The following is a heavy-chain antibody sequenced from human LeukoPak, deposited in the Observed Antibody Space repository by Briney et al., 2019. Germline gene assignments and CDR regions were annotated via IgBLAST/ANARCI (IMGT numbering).Heavy chain of an antibody. V-gene: IGHV4-38-2*02. D-gene: IGHD1-1*01. Sequence: SEALSLTCNVSGYSISSAYYWAWIRQSPGKGLEWIGSIDDGGSTSYNPSLRSRVAVSVDTSKNQLSLNLTSVTAADTAVYYCARVMGVQTFLDLYYFDYWGQGTLVTVSS. CDR2: IDDGGST. CDR3: ARVMGVQTFLDLYYFDY. J-gene: IGHJ4*02. CDR1: GYSISSAYY.